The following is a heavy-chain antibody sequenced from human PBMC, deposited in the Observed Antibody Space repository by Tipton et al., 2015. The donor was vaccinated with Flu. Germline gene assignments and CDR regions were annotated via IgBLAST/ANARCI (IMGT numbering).Heavy chain of an antibody. Sequence: SLRLSCAASGFTVSTNYMSWVRQAPGKGLEWVSVIYSIGSTYYADSVKGRFTISRDNSKNTLYLQMNSLRVEDTAVYYCARDSGAAVAYSFDYWGQGAPVIVSS. CDR3: ARDSGAAVAYSFDY. CDR2: IYSIGST. J-gene: IGHJ4*02. V-gene: IGHV3-53*01. CDR1: GFTVSTNY. D-gene: IGHD6-19*01.